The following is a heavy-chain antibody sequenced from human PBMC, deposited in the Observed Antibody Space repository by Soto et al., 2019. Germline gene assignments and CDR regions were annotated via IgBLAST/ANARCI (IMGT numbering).Heavy chain of an antibody. CDR3: ARVAIAAANTGWFDP. V-gene: IGHV5-51*01. CDR1: GYSFTSNW. Sequence: GESLKISCKGSGYSFTSNWIGWVRQMPGKGLELMGIIYPGDSDTRYSPSFQGQITISADKSITTAYLQWSSLKASDTAMYYCARVAIAAANTGWFDPWGQGTLVTVSS. CDR2: IYPGDSDT. D-gene: IGHD6-25*01. J-gene: IGHJ5*02.